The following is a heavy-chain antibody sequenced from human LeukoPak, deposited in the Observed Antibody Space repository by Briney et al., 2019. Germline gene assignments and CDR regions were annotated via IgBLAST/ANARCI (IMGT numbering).Heavy chain of an antibody. CDR1: GFTFSSYA. CDR3: AKDHYYGSGSPNY. CDR2: ISYDGSNK. Sequence: GGSLRLSCAASGFTFSSYAMSWVRQAPGKGLEWVAIISYDGSNKYYGDSVKGRFTISRDNSKNTLYLQMNSLRAEDTAVYYCAKDHYYGSGSPNYWGLGTLVTVSS. J-gene: IGHJ4*02. D-gene: IGHD3-10*01. V-gene: IGHV3-30*18.